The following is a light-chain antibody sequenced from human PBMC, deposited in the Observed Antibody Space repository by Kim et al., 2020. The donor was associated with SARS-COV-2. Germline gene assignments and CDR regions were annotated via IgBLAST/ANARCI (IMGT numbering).Light chain of an antibody. CDR3: GTWDSSLSA. Sequence: APGQKVTISCSGSSSNIGNNYVSWYQQLPGTAPKLLIYDNNKRPSGIPDRFSGSKSGTSATLGITGLQTEDEADYYCGTWDSSLSAFGGGTQLTVL. J-gene: IGLJ2*01. CDR2: DNN. CDR1: SSNIGNNY. V-gene: IGLV1-51*01.